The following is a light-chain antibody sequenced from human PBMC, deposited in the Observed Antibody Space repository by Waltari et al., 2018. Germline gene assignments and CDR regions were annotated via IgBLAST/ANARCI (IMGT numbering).Light chain of an antibody. V-gene: IGKV3-15*01. Sequence: EKVLTQSPATLSVSPGETATPSCRASQSVSDNVAWYQQKPGHPPRLLIYGATSRAPGVPGRFRGTGSGTQFTLTISRLQSEDFAVYFCEQYSDPPPWTFGQGTKVELK. CDR1: QSVSDN. CDR2: GAT. J-gene: IGKJ1*01. CDR3: EQYSDPPPWT.